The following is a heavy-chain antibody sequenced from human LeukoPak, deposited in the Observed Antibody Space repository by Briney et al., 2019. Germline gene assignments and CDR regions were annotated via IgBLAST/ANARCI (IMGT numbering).Heavy chain of an antibody. V-gene: IGHV1-69*05. Sequence: SGKVSCKASGGTFSSYAISWVRQAPGQGLEWMGGIIPIFGTANYAQKFQGRVTITTVESTSTDYMELSSLRPEDTAVYYCARGHYGLDVWGQGTTVTVCS. CDR1: GGTFSSYA. CDR2: IIPIFGTA. J-gene: IGHJ6*02. CDR3: ARGHYGLDV.